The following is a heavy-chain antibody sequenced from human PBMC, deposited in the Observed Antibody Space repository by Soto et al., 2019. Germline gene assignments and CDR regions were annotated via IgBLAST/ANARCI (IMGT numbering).Heavy chain of an antibody. Sequence: PSETLSLTCSVSGASVNSYYWSWIRQPPGQGLEWIAYIYSGTTSYNPSLKSRVTISIDTSKNQFSLQLRSVTAADTAVYYCARHNTGDNCPLDFWGRGTLVTGSS. CDR3: ARHNTGDNCPLDF. V-gene: IGHV4-59*08. CDR1: GASVNSYY. J-gene: IGHJ4*02. D-gene: IGHD2-8*02. CDR2: IYSGTT.